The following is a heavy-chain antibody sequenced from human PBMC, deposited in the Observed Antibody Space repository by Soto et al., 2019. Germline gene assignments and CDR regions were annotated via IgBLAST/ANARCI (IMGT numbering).Heavy chain of an antibody. Sequence: PSETLSLTCTVSGGPISSGDYYWSWIRQPPGKGLEWIGYIYYSGSTYYNPSLKSRVTISVDTSKNQFSLKLSSVAAADTAVYYCARGRYFPHPLGGMDVWGQGTTVTVSS. CDR1: GGPISSGDYY. V-gene: IGHV4-30-4*01. CDR2: IYYSGST. CDR3: ARGRYFPHPLGGMDV. J-gene: IGHJ6*02. D-gene: IGHD3-9*01.